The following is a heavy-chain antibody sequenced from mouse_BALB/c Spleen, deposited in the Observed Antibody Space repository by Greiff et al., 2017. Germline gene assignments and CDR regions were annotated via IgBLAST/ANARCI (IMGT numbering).Heavy chain of an antibody. J-gene: IGHJ4*01. D-gene: IGHD2-4*01. Sequence: VQLQQSGGGLVKPGGSLKLSCAASGFTFSDYYMYWVRQTPEKRLEWVATISDGGSYTYYPDSVKGRFTISRDNAKNNLYLQMSSLKSEDTAMYYCARGYYDYDRVYAMDYWGQGTSVTVSS. CDR3: ARGYYDYDRVYAMDY. CDR2: ISDGGSYT. CDR1: GFTFSDYY. V-gene: IGHV5-4*02.